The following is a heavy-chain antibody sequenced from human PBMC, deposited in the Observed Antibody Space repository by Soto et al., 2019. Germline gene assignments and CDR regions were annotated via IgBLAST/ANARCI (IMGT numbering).Heavy chain of an antibody. CDR1: GGSFGGYY. Sequence: PSETLSLTCAVYGGSFGGYYWSWIRQPPGKGLEWIGEINHSGSTNYNPSLKSRVTISVDTSKNQFSLRLTSVTAADTAVYYCARIPVWFGENVLDPWGPGIMVTVYS. V-gene: IGHV4-34*01. CDR2: INHSGST. D-gene: IGHD3-10*01. CDR3: ARIPVWFGENVLDP. J-gene: IGHJ5*02.